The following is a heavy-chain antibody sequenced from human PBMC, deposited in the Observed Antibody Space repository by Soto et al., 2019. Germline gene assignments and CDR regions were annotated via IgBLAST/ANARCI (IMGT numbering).Heavy chain of an antibody. CDR2: IIPIFGTA. V-gene: IGHV1-69*13. Sequence: SVKVSCKASGGTFSSYAISWVRQAPGQGLEWMGGIIPIFGTANYAQKFQGRVTITADESTSTAYMELSSLRSEDTAVYYCARDPRPPDCSGGSCYHYWGQGTLVTVSS. D-gene: IGHD2-15*01. CDR3: ARDPRPPDCSGGSCYHY. J-gene: IGHJ4*02. CDR1: GGTFSSYA.